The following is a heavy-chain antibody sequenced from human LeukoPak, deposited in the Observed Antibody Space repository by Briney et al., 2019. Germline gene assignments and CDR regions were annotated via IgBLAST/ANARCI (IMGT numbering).Heavy chain of an antibody. CDR1: GFTFSSYA. Sequence: PGGSLRLSCAASGFTFSSYAMSWVRQAPGKGLECVSAISGSGGSTYYADSVKGRFTISRDNSRNTLYLQMNSPRAEDTAVYYCAKDRSSKHYYYYYYMDVWGKGTTVTVSS. V-gene: IGHV3-23*01. D-gene: IGHD2-2*01. J-gene: IGHJ6*03. CDR3: AKDRSSKHYYYYYYMDV. CDR2: ISGSGGST.